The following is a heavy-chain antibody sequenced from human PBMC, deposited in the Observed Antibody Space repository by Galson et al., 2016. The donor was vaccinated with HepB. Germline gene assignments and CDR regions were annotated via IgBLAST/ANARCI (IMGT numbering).Heavy chain of an antibody. D-gene: IGHD1-26*01. CDR2: ISYDGSKK. CDR1: GFILSTYP. J-gene: IGHJ2*01. CDR3: ARGSGSYLGWVFDL. Sequence: SLRLSCAVSGFILSTYPIHWVRQAPDKGLEWVAVISYDGSKKYYVDSLKGRFTISRDNSRSTVYLQMNSLRADDTAVYYCARGSGSYLGWVFDLWGRGALVTVSS. V-gene: IGHV3-30-3*01.